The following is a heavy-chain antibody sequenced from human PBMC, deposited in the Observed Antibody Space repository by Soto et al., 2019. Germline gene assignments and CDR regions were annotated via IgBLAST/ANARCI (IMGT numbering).Heavy chain of an antibody. D-gene: IGHD6-13*01. Sequence: PGGSLRLSCSASGFTFSSYAMHWVRQAPGKGLEYVSAISSNGGSTYYADSVKGRFTISRDNSKNTLYLQMSSLRAEDTAVYYCVKSPIAAAAVPDYWGQGTLVTVSS. CDR3: VKSPIAAAAVPDY. CDR1: GFTFSSYA. V-gene: IGHV3-64D*08. CDR2: ISSNGGST. J-gene: IGHJ4*02.